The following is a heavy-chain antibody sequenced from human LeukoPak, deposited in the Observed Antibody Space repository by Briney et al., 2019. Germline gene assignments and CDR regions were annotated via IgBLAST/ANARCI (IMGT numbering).Heavy chain of an antibody. J-gene: IGHJ4*02. V-gene: IGHV3-48*01. Sequence: PGGSLRLSCAASGFTFSSYSMNWVRQAPGKGLEWVSYISSLSGTIDYADSVKGRFTISRDNSKNTLYLQMNSLRAEDTAVYYCANFGGDSSGYYYPLDYWGQGTLVTVSS. CDR3: ANFGGDSSGYYYPLDY. D-gene: IGHD3-22*01. CDR1: GFTFSSYS. CDR2: ISSLSGTI.